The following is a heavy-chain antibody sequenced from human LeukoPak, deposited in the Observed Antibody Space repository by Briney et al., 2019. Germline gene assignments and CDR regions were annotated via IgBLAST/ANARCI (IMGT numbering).Heavy chain of an antibody. J-gene: IGHJ4*02. CDR2: INPNSGGT. Sequence: ASVKVSCKASGYTFTGYYMHWVRQAPGQGLEWMGWINPNSGGTNYAQKFQGRVTMTRDTSISTAYMELSRLRSDDTAVYYCAREEQHQRGRHFEYWGQGTLVTVSS. CDR3: AREEQHQRGRHFEY. D-gene: IGHD6-13*01. CDR1: GYTFTGYY. V-gene: IGHV1-2*02.